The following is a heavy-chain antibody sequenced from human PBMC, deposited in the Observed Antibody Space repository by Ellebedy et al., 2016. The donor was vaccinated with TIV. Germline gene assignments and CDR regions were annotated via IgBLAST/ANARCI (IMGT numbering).Heavy chain of an antibody. J-gene: IGHJ4*02. CDR1: GFAFDDDW. CDR2: IQKHGDKK. V-gene: IGHV3-7*03. Sequence: GESLKISCAAFGFAFDDDWMTWVRQVPGKGLEWVANIQKHGDKKYYLDSVKGRFTISRDDRKNLFYLDMSSLTADDTAVYYCTRGGAYSSWYWRNWGQGTRVTVSS. D-gene: IGHD6-13*01. CDR3: TRGGAYSSWYWRN.